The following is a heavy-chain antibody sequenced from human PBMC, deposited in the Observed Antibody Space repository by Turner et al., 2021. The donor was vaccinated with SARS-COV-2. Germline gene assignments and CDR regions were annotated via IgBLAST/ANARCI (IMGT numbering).Heavy chain of an antibody. CDR3: ASSPPPNYGILTGQPVYYYAMDV. D-gene: IGHD3-9*01. Sequence: QLQLQESGPGLVKPSETLSLTCTVSGGSISSSRYYWSWLRQPPGKGLEWLGNIYYSGSTYYNPSLKSRVTISVDTSKNQFSLKLSSVTAADTAVYYCASSPPPNYGILTGQPVYYYAMDVWGQGTTVTVSS. J-gene: IGHJ6*02. CDR1: GGSISSSRYY. CDR2: IYYSGST. V-gene: IGHV4-39*01.